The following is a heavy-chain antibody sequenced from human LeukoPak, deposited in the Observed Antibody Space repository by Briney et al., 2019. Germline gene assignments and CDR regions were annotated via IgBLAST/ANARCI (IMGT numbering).Heavy chain of an antibody. Sequence: GGSLRLPCAASGFTFSSYGMHWVRQAPGKGLEWVAVIWYDGSNKYYVDSVKGRFTISRDNSKSTLYLQMNSLRAEDTAVYYCARDLKALRYFDWLSDWGQGTLVTVSS. J-gene: IGHJ4*02. V-gene: IGHV3-33*08. D-gene: IGHD3-9*01. CDR2: IWYDGSNK. CDR1: GFTFSSYG. CDR3: ARDLKALRYFDWLSD.